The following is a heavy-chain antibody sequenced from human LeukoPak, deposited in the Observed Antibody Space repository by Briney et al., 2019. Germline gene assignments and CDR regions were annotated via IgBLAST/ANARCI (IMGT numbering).Heavy chain of an antibody. D-gene: IGHD3-9*01. CDR2: INHSGST. J-gene: IGHJ5*02. Sequence: SETLSLTCAVYGGSFSGYYWSWIRQPPGEGLEWIGEINHSGSTNYNPSLKSRVTISVDTSKNQFSLKMSSVTAADTAVYYCARAPLTGYYRASNWFDPWGQGTLVTVSS. CDR3: ARAPLTGYYRASNWFDP. V-gene: IGHV4-34*01. CDR1: GGSFSGYY.